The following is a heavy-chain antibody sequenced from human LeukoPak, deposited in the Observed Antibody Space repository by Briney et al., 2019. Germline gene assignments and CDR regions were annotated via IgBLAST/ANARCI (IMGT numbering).Heavy chain of an antibody. D-gene: IGHD3-10*01. Sequence: GASVKGSCKASGYTFSTFDINWVRQATGQGPEWMGGVNPYNDKTVYAPKFQGRVSISSNNSINTAYMEFSGLKSDDTAVYFCARGRRLRGVTSRPIYYSYYMDVWGGGTTVTVSS. CDR1: GYTFSTFD. V-gene: IGHV1-8*03. J-gene: IGHJ6*03. CDR2: VNPYNDKT. CDR3: ARGRRLRGVTSRPIYYSYYMDV.